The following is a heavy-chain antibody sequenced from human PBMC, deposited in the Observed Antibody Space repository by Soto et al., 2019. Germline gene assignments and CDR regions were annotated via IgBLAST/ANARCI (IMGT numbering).Heavy chain of an antibody. Sequence: XSLRVSRRGAWGRCTKSGGRCMLQMPGKGLEWMGIIYPGDSDTRYSPSFQGQVTFSADKSISTAYLQLSSLNASDTAMYYCARHLSVSRIAASLIWGHGPLVTVSS. CDR3: ARHLSVSRIAASLI. D-gene: IGHD6-13*01. CDR1: WGRCTKSG. V-gene: IGHV5-51*01. J-gene: IGHJ4*03. CDR2: IYPGDSDT.